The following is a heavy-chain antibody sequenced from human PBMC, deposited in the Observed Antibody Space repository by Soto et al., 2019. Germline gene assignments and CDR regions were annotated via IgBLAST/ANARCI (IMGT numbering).Heavy chain of an antibody. CDR2: IIPILGIA. J-gene: IGHJ3*02. D-gene: IGHD1-1*01. Sequence: QVQLVQSGAEVKKPGSSVKVSCKASGGTFSSYTISWVRQAPGQRLEWMGRIIPILGIANYAQKFQGRVTITADKSTSTAYMELSSLRSEDTAVYYCARAKYNWNDVGGFDIWGQGTMVTVSS. CDR1: GGTFSSYT. CDR3: ARAKYNWNDVGGFDI. V-gene: IGHV1-69*02.